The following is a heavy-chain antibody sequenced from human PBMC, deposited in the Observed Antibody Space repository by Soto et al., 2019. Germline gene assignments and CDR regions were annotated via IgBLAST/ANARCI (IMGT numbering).Heavy chain of an antibody. Sequence: ASVKVSCKASGYTFTSYYMQWVRQTPGQGLEWMGIINPSGGSTSYAQKFQGRVTMTRDTSTSTVYMELSSLRSEDTAVYYRARQSSIDTTASFDYWGQGTLVTVSS. CDR1: GYTFTSYY. CDR3: ARQSSIDTTASFDY. CDR2: INPSGGST. V-gene: IGHV1-46*03. J-gene: IGHJ4*02. D-gene: IGHD1-26*01.